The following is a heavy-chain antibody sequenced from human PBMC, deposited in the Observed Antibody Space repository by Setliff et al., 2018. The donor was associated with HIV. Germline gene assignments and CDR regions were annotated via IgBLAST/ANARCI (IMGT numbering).Heavy chain of an antibody. CDR3: AILPGPNWNDAY. J-gene: IGHJ4*02. CDR1: GYTLTELS. D-gene: IGHD1-1*01. V-gene: IGHV1-24*01. Sequence: ASVKVSCKLSGYTLTELSMHWVRQAPGEGLEWMGGFDPEDGETIYAEKFQGRVTMTEDTATDTAYMELSSLRSEDTAVYYCAILPGPNWNDAYWGQGALVTVSS. CDR2: FDPEDGET.